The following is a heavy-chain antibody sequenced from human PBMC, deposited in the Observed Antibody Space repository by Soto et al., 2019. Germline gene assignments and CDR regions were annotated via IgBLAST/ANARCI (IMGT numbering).Heavy chain of an antibody. J-gene: IGHJ4*02. V-gene: IGHV3-23*01. D-gene: IGHD6-19*01. CDR3: AKGQWLFDS. CDR1: GFTFSTYA. Sequence: EVQLLESGGGLVQPGGSLRLSCAASGFTFSTYAMTWVRQAPGKGLEWVSVIGDSGGSTDYADSVKGRFTISRDNSRNTLYLQMHSLRPEDTDVYYCAKGQWLFDSWGQGTLVTVSA. CDR2: IGDSGGST.